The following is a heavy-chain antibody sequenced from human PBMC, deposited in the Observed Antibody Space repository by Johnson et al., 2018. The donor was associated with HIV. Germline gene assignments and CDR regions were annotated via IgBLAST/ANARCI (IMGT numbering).Heavy chain of an antibody. J-gene: IGHJ3*02. Sequence: QVQLVESGGGVVQPGRSLRLSCAASDFTFSNHAIHWVRQAPGKGLEWVAVISYDGTNTYYADSVKGRFTISRDNSKNTLYLQMNSLRAEDTAVYYCAKTEDAFDIWGQGTMVTVSS. CDR1: DFTFSNHA. V-gene: IGHV3-30*18. CDR3: AKTEDAFDI. CDR2: ISYDGTNT.